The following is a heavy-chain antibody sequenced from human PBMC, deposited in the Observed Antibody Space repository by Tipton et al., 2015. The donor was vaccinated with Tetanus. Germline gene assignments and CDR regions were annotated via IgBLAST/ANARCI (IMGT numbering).Heavy chain of an antibody. Sequence: GSLRLSCAASGFTFSSYAMSWVRQAPGKGLEWVSAISGSGGSTYYADSVKGRFTISRDNSKNTLYLQMNSLRAEDTAVYYRAKDSAGRYESIAARPTFDYWGQGPLVTVSS. CDR3: AKDSAGRYESIAARPTFDY. CDR2: ISGSGGST. CDR1: GFTFSSYA. D-gene: IGHD6-6*01. J-gene: IGHJ4*02. V-gene: IGHV3-23*01.